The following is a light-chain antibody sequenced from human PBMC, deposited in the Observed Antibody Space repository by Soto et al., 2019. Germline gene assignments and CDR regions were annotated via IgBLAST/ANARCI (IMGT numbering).Light chain of an antibody. CDR3: QQRYGWPPLT. CDR1: QSVHSY. CDR2: DAS. V-gene: IGKV3-11*01. Sequence: EIVLTQSPATLSLSPGERATLSCRVSQSVHSYLAWYQQRPGQAPRLLIYDASNRATGTPARFGGSGSGTDFTLTISSLEPEDFAVYYCQQRYGWPPLTFGGGTKVEIK. J-gene: IGKJ4*01.